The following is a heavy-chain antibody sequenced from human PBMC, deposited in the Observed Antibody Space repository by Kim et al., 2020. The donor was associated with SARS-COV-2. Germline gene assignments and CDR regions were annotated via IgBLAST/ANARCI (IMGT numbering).Heavy chain of an antibody. D-gene: IGHD1-1*01. CDR3: AREHTPERHPRNWNRSVPEFYYYYGMDV. CDR2: INPSGGST. J-gene: IGHJ6*02. CDR1: GYTFTSYY. V-gene: IGHV1-46*01. Sequence: ASVKVSCKASGYTFTSYYMHWVRQAPGQGLEWMGIINPSGGSTSYAQKFQGRVTMTRDTSTSTVYMELSSLRSEDTAVYYCAREHTPERHPRNWNRSVPEFYYYYGMDVWGQGTTVTVSS.